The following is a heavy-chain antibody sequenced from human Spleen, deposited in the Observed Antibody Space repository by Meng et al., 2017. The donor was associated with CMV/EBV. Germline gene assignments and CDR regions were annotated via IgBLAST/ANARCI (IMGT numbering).Heavy chain of an antibody. Sequence: ASVKVSCKASGYTFTSYDINWVRQATGQGLEWMGWMNPNTGNTGSAQKFQGRVTMTRDTSISTVYMELSSLSSEDTAVYYCARGGVVEEPPAMTMWGQGTLVTVSS. CDR3: ARGGVVEEPPAMTM. CDR2: MNPNTGNT. V-gene: IGHV1-8*01. CDR1: GYTFTSYD. D-gene: IGHD2-2*01. J-gene: IGHJ4*02.